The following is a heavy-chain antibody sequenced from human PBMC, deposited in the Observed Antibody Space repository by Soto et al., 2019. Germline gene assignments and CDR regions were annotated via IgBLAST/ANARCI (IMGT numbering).Heavy chain of an antibody. D-gene: IGHD2-2*01. CDR1: GYTFTSYD. CDR2: MNPNSGNT. J-gene: IGHJ6*01. V-gene: IGHV1-8*01. CDR3: ARVVGSRGMDV. Sequence: QVQLVPSGAEVKKPGASVKFSCKTSGYTFTSYDISWVRQATGQGLEWMGWMNPNSGNTGYAQKFQGRVTMTMNNYISTAYMDLSSLISEDTAVYFCARVVGSRGMDVWGQWTTVTVS.